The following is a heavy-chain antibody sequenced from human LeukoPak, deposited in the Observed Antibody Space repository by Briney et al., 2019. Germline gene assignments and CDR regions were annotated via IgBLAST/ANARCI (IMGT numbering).Heavy chain of an antibody. Sequence: GGSLRVSCAVSGFTFSGYAMNWVRQAPGQGLEWVSAISGSGGSTYYADSVKGRFTISRDKSKSTLYLQMNSLRAEDTAVYYCTTDPRGVYWGQGTRATVSS. CDR2: ISGSGGST. J-gene: IGHJ4*02. CDR3: TTDPRGVY. CDR1: GFTFSGYA. D-gene: IGHD1-26*01. V-gene: IGHV3-23*01.